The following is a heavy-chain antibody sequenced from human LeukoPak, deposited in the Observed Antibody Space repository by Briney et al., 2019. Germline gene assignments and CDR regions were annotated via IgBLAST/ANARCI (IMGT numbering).Heavy chain of an antibody. J-gene: IGHJ2*01. Sequence: ASVKVSCKPSGYTFTGYYMHWVRQAPGQGLEWMGRINPNSGATNYAQKFQGRVTMTRDTSISTAYMELTTLRSDDTAVYYCAKSIEYCGADCYGYFDLWGRGTLVTVSS. V-gene: IGHV1-2*06. D-gene: IGHD2-21*02. CDR3: AKSIEYCGADCYGYFDL. CDR1: GYTFTGYY. CDR2: INPNSGAT.